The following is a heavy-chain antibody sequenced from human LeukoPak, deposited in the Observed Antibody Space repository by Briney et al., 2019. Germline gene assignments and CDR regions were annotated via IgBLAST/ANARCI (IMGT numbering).Heavy chain of an antibody. V-gene: IGHV3-30-3*01. CDR2: ISYDGSNK. J-gene: IGHJ3*02. CDR3: AREGPDIVVVVAATPGAFDI. Sequence: GGSLRLSCAASGFTFSSYAMHWVRQAPGKGREWVAVISYDGSNKYYADSVKGRFTISRDNSKNTLYLQMNSVRAEDTAVYYCAREGPDIVVVVAATPGAFDIWGQGTMVTVSS. D-gene: IGHD2-15*01. CDR1: GFTFSSYA.